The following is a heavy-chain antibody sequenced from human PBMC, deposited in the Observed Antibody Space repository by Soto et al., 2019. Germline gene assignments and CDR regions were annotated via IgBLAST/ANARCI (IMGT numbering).Heavy chain of an antibody. D-gene: IGHD6-19*01. V-gene: IGHV1-2*04. CDR2: INPNSGGK. CDR1: GYTFTAYS. Sequence: GASVKVSCKASGYTFTAYSVNWVRQATGQGFEWMGWINPNSGGKNYAQKFQGWVTMTRDTSISTAYMELSRLRSDDTAVYYCARGPPFRSTWLTFDYWGQGTLVTVSS. CDR3: ARGPPFRSTWLTFDY. J-gene: IGHJ4*02.